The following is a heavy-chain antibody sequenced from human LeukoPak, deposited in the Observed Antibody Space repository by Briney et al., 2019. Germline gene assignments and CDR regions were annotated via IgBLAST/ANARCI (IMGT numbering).Heavy chain of an antibody. D-gene: IGHD3-3*01. CDR2: ISSSGNTT. V-gene: IGHV3-11*01. Sequence: GGSLRLSCAASGFTVSSDYMSWIRQAPGKGLECVSYISSSGNTTYHADSVKGRFTISRDNAKNSLYLQMNNLRAEDTAFYYCVRHDFWSGFKGGDYWGQGTLVTVSS. J-gene: IGHJ4*02. CDR1: GFTVSSDY. CDR3: VRHDFWSGFKGGDY.